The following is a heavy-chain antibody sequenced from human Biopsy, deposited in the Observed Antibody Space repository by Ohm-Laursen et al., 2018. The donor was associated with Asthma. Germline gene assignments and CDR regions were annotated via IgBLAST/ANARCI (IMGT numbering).Heavy chain of an antibody. Sequence: ASVKVSCKVSGYSLTDLSMHWVRQVPGQGLEWMGGHDHEEGGTVNARRFQGRVTMTEDTSTDTAYMELSSLSSDDTAVYYCASDFPKDYVRYNFQFWGQGTLVTVSS. D-gene: IGHD4-17*01. CDR2: HDHEEGGT. CDR3: ASDFPKDYVRYNFQF. CDR1: GYSLTDLS. J-gene: IGHJ4*02. V-gene: IGHV1-24*01.